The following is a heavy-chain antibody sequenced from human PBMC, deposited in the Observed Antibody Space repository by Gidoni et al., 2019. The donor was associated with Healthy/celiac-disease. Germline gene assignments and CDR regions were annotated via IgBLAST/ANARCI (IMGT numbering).Heavy chain of an antibody. CDR3: AKMAGNFDY. Sequence: QVQLVESGGGVVQPGSSLRLSCAASGFTFSSYGMHWVRQAPGKGLEWVAVISYDGSNKYYADSVKGRFTISRDNSKNTLYLQMNSLRAEDTAVYYCAKMAGNFDYWGQGTLVTVSS. J-gene: IGHJ4*02. V-gene: IGHV3-30*18. CDR2: ISYDGSNK. CDR1: GFTFSSYG.